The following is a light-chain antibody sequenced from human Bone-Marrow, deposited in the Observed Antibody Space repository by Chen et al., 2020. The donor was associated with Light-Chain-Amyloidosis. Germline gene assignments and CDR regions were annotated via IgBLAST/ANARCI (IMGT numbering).Light chain of an antibody. CDR3: QVWDRSSDRPV. CDR2: DDS. CDR1: NIGSTS. Sequence: SYVLTQPSSVSVSPGQTATPSRGGNNIGSTSVHWYQQTPGQAPLLVVYDDSDRPSGIPERWSGSNSGNTATLTISRVEAGEEADYYCQVWDRSSDRPVFGGGTKLTVL. V-gene: IGLV3-21*02. J-gene: IGLJ3*02.